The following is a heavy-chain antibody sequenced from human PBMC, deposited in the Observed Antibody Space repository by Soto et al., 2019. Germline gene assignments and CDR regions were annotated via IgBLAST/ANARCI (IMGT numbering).Heavy chain of an antibody. CDR2: VSPPFRTS. CDR3: ARVLYYGSGSYSPYGMDV. Sequence: QVQLVRSGAEVKKPGSSVKVSCKTSGVSFNNNGIGWVRQAPGHGLEWMGEVSPPFRTSNYARKFQGRISITADASTGTVNMELSSLTSEDTAQYYCARVLYYGSGSYSPYGMDVWGQGTTVTVSS. J-gene: IGHJ6*02. V-gene: IGHV1-69*01. D-gene: IGHD3-10*01. CDR1: GVSFNNNG.